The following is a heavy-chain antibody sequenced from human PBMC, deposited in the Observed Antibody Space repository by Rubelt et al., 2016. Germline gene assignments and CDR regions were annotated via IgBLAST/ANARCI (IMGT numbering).Heavy chain of an antibody. J-gene: IGHJ5*02. CDR1: GGSVSSGSHY. Sequence: GSGPGLVKPSETLSLTCSVSGGSVSSGSHYWTWIRQPPGKGLEWIGYIYHSGSTNYNSSLESRVTISVDTSKNQFSLKLSSVTAADTAVYYCARGGYCSSTSCYSWFDPWGQGTLVTVSS. D-gene: IGHD2-2*02. CDR3: ARGGYCSSTSCYSWFDP. CDR2: IYHSGST. V-gene: IGHV4-61*01.